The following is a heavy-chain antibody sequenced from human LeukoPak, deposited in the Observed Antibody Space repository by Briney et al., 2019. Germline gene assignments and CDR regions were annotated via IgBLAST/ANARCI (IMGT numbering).Heavy chain of an antibody. CDR1: GFTFSSYG. J-gene: IGHJ4*02. CDR3: AKDRRGGWYNFDY. D-gene: IGHD6-19*01. Sequence: GRSLRLPCAASGFTFSSYGMHWVRQAPGKGLEWVAVISYDGSNKYYADSVKGRFTISRDNSKNTLYLQMNSLRAEDTAVYYCAKDRRGGWYNFDYWGQGTLVTVSS. V-gene: IGHV3-30*18. CDR2: ISYDGSNK.